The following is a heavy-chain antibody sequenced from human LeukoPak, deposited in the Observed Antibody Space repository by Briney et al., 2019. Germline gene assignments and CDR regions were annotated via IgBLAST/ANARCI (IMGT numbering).Heavy chain of an antibody. CDR2: IYSGGST. V-gene: IGHV3-53*01. J-gene: IGHJ4*02. D-gene: IGHD5-12*01. Sequence: GGSLRLSCAASGFTFSSYRMKWVRQAPGKGLEWVSVIYSGGSTYYADSVKGRFTISRDNSKNTLYLQMNSLRAEDTAVYYCARDRRGNSGPIWGQGTLVTVSS. CDR3: ARDRRGNSGPI. CDR1: GFTFSSYR.